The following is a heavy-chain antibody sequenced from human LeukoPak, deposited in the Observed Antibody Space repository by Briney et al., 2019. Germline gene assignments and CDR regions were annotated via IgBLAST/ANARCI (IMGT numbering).Heavy chain of an antibody. CDR3: ALGTKPLSYHFFDY. V-gene: IGHV3-74*01. Sequence: SGGSLRLSCAASGFSFSTYWMHWVRQAPGRGLVWVSRINSDGSSTSYADSVKGRFTLSRDNAKNTLYLQMNSRRAEDTAVYYCALGTKPLSYHFFDYWGQGALVTVSS. CDR2: INSDGSST. J-gene: IGHJ4*02. CDR1: GFSFSTYW. D-gene: IGHD1-7*01.